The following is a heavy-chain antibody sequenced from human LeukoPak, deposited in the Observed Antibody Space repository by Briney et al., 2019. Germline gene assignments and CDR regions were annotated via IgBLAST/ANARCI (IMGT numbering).Heavy chain of an antibody. J-gene: IGHJ5*02. V-gene: IGHV1-18*01. D-gene: IGHD3-3*02. Sequence: GASVKVSCKASGYTFTNYGISWVRQAPGQGLEWMGWISTYNGNTHYTQKLQGRDTMTTDTSTSTAYMELRSLRSDDTAVYYCARDLVHHRLLATVYNWFDPWGQGTLVTVSS. CDR3: ARDLVHHRLLATVYNWFDP. CDR2: ISTYNGNT. CDR1: GYTFTNYG.